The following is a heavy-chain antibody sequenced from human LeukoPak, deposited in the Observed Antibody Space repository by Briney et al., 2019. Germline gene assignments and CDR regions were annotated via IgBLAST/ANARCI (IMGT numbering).Heavy chain of an antibody. J-gene: IGHJ4*02. D-gene: IGHD5-18*01. Sequence: GGSQRLSCAASGFTFSSYAMSWVRQAPGKGLEWVSAISGSGGSTYYADSVKGRFTISRDNSKNTLYLQMNSLRAEDTAVYYCAKTRGYSYGQVYYFDYWGQGTLVTVSS. CDR1: GFTFSSYA. CDR3: AKTRGYSYGQVYYFDY. V-gene: IGHV3-23*01. CDR2: ISGSGGST.